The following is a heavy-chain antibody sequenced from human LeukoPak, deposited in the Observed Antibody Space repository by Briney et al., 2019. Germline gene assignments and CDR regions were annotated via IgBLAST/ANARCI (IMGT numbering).Heavy chain of an antibody. Sequence: AAVKVSCKASGYTFTSYGISWVRQAPGQGLEWVGWISAYNGNTNYAQKLQGRVTMTTDTSTSTAYMELRSLRSDDTAVYYCARDTSGSSWYYYYYMDVWGKGTTVTVSS. V-gene: IGHV1-18*01. CDR3: ARDTSGSSWYYYYYMDV. D-gene: IGHD1-26*01. CDR2: ISAYNGNT. J-gene: IGHJ6*03. CDR1: GYTFTSYG.